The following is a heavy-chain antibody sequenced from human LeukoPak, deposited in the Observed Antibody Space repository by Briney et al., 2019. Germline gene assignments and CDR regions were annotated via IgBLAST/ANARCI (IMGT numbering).Heavy chain of an antibody. D-gene: IGHD1-1*01. CDR2: MNPNSGNT. Sequence: ASVKVSCKASGYTFTSYDINWVRQATGQGLEWMGWMNPNSGNTGYAQKFQGRVTITRNTSISTAYMELSSLRAEDTAVYYCARDPPLEPHGYGMDVWGQGTTVTVSS. J-gene: IGHJ6*02. CDR3: ARDPPLEPHGYGMDV. CDR1: GYTFTSYD. V-gene: IGHV1-8*03.